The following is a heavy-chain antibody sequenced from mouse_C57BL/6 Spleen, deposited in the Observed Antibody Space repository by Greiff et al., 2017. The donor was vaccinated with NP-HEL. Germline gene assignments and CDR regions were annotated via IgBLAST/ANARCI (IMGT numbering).Heavy chain of an antibody. CDR2: INPNNGGT. D-gene: IGHD1-1*01. J-gene: IGHJ2*01. V-gene: IGHV1-18*01. CDR1: GYTFTDYN. CDR3: ARTSQNYYGSPYFDY. Sequence: EVQLVESGPELVKPGASVKIPCKASGYTFTDYNMDWVKQSHGKSLEWIGDINPNNGGTIYNQKFKGKATLTVDKSSSTAYMELRSLTSEDTAVYYCARTSQNYYGSPYFDYWGQGTTLTVSS.